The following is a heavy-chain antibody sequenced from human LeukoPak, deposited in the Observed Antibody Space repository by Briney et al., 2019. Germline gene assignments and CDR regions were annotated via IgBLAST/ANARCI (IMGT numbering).Heavy chain of an antibody. D-gene: IGHD3-10*01. CDR3: ARDPTPITPPDY. CDR2: INPSGGST. V-gene: IGHV1-46*01. J-gene: IGHJ4*02. Sequence: ASVKVSCKASGYTLTSYDINWVRQAPGQGLEWMGIINPSGGSTSYAQKFQGRVTMTRDTSTSTVYMELSSLRSEDTAVYYCARDPTPITPPDYWGQGTLVTVSS. CDR1: GYTLTSYD.